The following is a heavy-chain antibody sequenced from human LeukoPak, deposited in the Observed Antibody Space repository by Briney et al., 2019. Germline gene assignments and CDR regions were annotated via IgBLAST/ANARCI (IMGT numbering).Heavy chain of an antibody. D-gene: IGHD5-18*01. CDR2: MSHSGYP. Sequence: SETLSLTCAVYGGSFSGYSWTWIRQPPGKGLEWIGEMSHSGYPNYNPSLKSRVAISVDTSKNQFSLKLSSVTAADMAVYYCATLRGYSYGAITYWGQGTLVTVSS. CDR1: GGSFSGYS. V-gene: IGHV4-34*01. CDR3: ATLRGYSYGAITY. J-gene: IGHJ4*02.